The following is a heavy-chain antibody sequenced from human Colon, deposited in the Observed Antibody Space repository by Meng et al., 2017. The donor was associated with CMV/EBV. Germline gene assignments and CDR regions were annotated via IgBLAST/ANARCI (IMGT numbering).Heavy chain of an antibody. J-gene: IGHJ4*02. CDR3: ARRDYYDLGSGN. V-gene: IGHV5-51*01. CDR1: GNGFTTYW. Sequence: GESLKISCKVSGNGFTTYWIGWVRQLSGKGLEWMGIIYPRDSDTVYMMSFQGRVTISADKSINTVYLQWDSLRASDTAMYYCARRDYYDLGSGNWGQGTLVTVSS. D-gene: IGHD3-10*01. CDR2: IYPRDSDT.